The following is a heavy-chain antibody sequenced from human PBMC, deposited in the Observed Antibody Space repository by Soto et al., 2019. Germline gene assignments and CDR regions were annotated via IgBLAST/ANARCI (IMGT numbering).Heavy chain of an antibody. Sequence: GGSLRLSCAASGFTFSSYSMNWVRQAPGKGLEWVSSISSSSSYIYYADSVKGRFTISRDNATNSLYLQMNSLRAEDTAVYYCARIQAVATDIRPAHYYYGMDGWGQGTTVTLSS. CDR2: ISSSSSYI. J-gene: IGHJ6*02. CDR3: ARIQAVATDIRPAHYYYGMDG. D-gene: IGHD5-12*01. V-gene: IGHV3-21*01. CDR1: GFTFSSYS.